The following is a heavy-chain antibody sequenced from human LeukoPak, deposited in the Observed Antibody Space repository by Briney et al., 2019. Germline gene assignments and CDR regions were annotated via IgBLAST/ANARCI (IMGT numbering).Heavy chain of an antibody. D-gene: IGHD2-2*01. Sequence: GGSLRLSCAASGFTFSGYWMHWVRQAPGKGLVWVSRINSVGSRTRYADSVKGRFTISRDNAKNTLYLQMNSLRAEDTAVYYCARESCSSTSCYPFDYWGQGTLVTVSS. V-gene: IGHV3-74*01. CDR1: GFTFSGYW. CDR2: INSVGSRT. CDR3: ARESCSSTSCYPFDY. J-gene: IGHJ4*02.